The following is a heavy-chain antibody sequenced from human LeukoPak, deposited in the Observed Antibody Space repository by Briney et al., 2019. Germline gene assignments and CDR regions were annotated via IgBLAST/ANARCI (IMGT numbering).Heavy chain of an antibody. CDR1: GGSVNSYY. J-gene: IGHJ5*02. CDR2: IYDGGST. CDR3: ARDSRTSGEVKFDP. Sequence: SETLSLTCTVSGGSVNSYYLSWIRQPAGKTLEWIGHIYDGGSTNYNPSLKSRVTMSVDTSKNQISLKLKSVTAADTAVYYCARDSRTSGEVKFDPWGQGALVTVSS. V-gene: IGHV4-4*07. D-gene: IGHD3-16*01.